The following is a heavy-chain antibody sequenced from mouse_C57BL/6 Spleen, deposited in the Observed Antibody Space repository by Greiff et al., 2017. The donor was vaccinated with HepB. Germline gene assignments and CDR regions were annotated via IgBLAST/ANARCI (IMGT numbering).Heavy chain of an antibody. Sequence: LVESGAELARPGASVKLSCKASGYTFTSYGISWVKQRTGQGLEWIGEIYPRSGNTYYNEKFKGKATLTADKSSSTAYMELRSLTSEDSAVYFCASWDGFAYWGQGTLVTVSA. CDR3: ASWDGFAY. CDR2: IYPRSGNT. D-gene: IGHD4-1*01. CDR1: GYTFTSYG. J-gene: IGHJ3*01. V-gene: IGHV1-81*01.